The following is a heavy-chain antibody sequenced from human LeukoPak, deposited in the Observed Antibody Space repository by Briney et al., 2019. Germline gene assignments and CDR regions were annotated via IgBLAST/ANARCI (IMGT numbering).Heavy chain of an antibody. CDR3: AKGGHYSWFDP. CDR1: GFAFSSHA. Sequence: GGSLRLSCAASGFAFSSHAMCWVRQAPGKGLEWVSSIDISGGSTYYADSVKGRFTISRDNFKSALFLQMNSLRAEDTAVYYCAKGGHYSWFDPWGQGTLVIVSS. V-gene: IGHV3-23*01. J-gene: IGHJ5*02. D-gene: IGHD1-26*01. CDR2: IDISGGST.